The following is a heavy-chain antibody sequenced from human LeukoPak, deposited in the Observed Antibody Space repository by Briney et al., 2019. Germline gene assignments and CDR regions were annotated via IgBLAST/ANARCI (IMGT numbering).Heavy chain of an antibody. J-gene: IGHJ6*04. CDR1: GFTFSSYG. V-gene: IGHV3-33*01. CDR3: ARDHGGFGEYYGMDV. CDR2: IWYDGSNK. Sequence: PGGSLRLSCAASGFTFSSYGMHWVRQAPGKGLEWAAVIWYDGSNKYYADSVKGRFTISRDNSKNTLYLQMNSLRAEDTAVYYCARDHGGFGEYYGMDVWGKGTTVTVSS. D-gene: IGHD3-10*01.